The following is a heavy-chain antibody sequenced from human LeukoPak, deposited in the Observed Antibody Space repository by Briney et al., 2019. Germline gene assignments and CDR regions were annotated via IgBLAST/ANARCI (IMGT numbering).Heavy chain of an antibody. D-gene: IGHD3-10*01. V-gene: IGHV3-30-3*01. CDR3: ARVGYYASGTFSYFDY. CDR2: ISYDGSNK. J-gene: IGHJ4*02. Sequence: GGSLRLSCAAYRFTFCSYAMHCVPQAPGKGLEWVAVISYDGSNKYYTDSVKGRFTISRDNSKNTLYMQMNSLSVEDTAVYYCARVGYYASGTFSYFDYWGQGTLVTVSS. CDR1: RFTFCSYA.